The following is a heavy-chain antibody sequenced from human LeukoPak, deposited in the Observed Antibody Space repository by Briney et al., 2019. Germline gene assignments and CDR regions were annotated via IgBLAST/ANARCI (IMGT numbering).Heavy chain of an antibody. J-gene: IGHJ5*02. CDR3: ATLIDAPPNWFDP. CDR1: GFTFNNYA. V-gene: IGHV3-23*01. D-gene: IGHD2/OR15-2a*01. CDR2: ISGCGGST. Sequence: GGSLRLSCAASGFTFNNYAMTWVRQAPGKGLEWVSTISGCGGSTYYADSVKGRFSISRDNSKNTLYLQMNSLRVEDAAVYYCATLIDAPPNWFDPWGQGTLVTVSS.